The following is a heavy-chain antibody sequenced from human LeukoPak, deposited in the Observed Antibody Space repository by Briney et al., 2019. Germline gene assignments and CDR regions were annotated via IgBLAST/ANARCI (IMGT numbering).Heavy chain of an antibody. V-gene: IGHV3-23*01. J-gene: IGHJ4*02. CDR1: GFTFSSFA. Sequence: GGSLRLSCAASGFTFSSFAMSWVRRAPGKGLEWVSTITNGHDTYYADSVKGRFTISRDNSIDTVYLQMSSLRDEDTALYYCAKLTGYYYWYFDYWGRGAQVTVS. CDR2: ITNGHDT. CDR3: AKLTGYYYWYFDY. D-gene: IGHD3-9*01.